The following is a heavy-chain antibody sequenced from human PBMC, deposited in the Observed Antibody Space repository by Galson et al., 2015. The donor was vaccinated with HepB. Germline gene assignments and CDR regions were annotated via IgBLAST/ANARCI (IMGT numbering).Heavy chain of an antibody. D-gene: IGHD2-2*01. V-gene: IGHV1-69*06. CDR2: IIPIFGTA. CDR3: ARAPHCSSTSCYGRDAFDI. J-gene: IGHJ3*02. Sequence: SVKVSCKASGGTFSSYAISWVRQAPGQGLEWMGGIIPIFGTANYAQKFQGRVTITADKSTSTAYMELSSLRSEDTAVYYCARAPHCSSTSCYGRDAFDIWGQGTMVTVSS. CDR1: GGTFSSYA.